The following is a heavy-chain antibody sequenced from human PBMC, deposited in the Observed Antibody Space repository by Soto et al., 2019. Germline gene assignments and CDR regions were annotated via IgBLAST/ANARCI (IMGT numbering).Heavy chain of an antibody. V-gene: IGHV1-69*12. CDR1: GGTFSSYA. J-gene: IGHJ6*02. CDR2: IIPIFGTA. D-gene: IGHD2-2*01. Sequence: QVQLVQSGAEVKKPGSSVKVSCKASGGTFSSYAISWVRQAPGQGLEWMGGIIPIFGTANYAQKFQGRVTITADESTRXAYMELSSRRSGDTAVYYCARGYCISTSCLSGMDVWGQGTTVTVSS. CDR3: ARGYCISTSCLSGMDV.